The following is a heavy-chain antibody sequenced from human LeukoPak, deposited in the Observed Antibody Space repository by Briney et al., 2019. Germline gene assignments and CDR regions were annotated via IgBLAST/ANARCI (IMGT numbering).Heavy chain of an antibody. CDR2: ISYSGST. CDR1: GDSISIYF. V-gene: IGHV4-59*01. Sequence: SETLSLTCTVSGDSISIYFWSWIRQPPGKGLEWIGYISYSGSTNYKPSLKSRVTISVDTSKNQFSVKLSSVIAADTAVYYCARTQMGYFFDYWGQGTLVTVSS. J-gene: IGHJ4*02. D-gene: IGHD5-24*01. CDR3: ARTQMGYFFDY.